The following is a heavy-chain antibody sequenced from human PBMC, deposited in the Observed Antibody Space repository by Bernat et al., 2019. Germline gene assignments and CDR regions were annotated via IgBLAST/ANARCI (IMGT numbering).Heavy chain of an antibody. CDR1: GFTFSSYA. D-gene: IGHD4-11*01. J-gene: IGHJ4*02. V-gene: IGHV3-74*02. Sequence: EVQLVESGGGLVQPGGSLRLSCSASGFTFSSYAMHWVRQAPGKGLVWVSRINSDGTTTNYADSVKGRFTISRDNAKNTLFLQMNSLRAEDTAVYYCTRGYINYQVFDYWGQGTLVTVSS. CDR2: INSDGTTT. CDR3: TRGYINYQVFDY.